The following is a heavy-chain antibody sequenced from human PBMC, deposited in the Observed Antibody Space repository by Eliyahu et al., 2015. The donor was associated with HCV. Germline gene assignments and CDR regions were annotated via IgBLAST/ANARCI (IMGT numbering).Heavy chain of an antibody. CDR1: GFSFTSXW. Sequence: EVQLVESGGGLVKAGGSLRISCAXSGFSFTSXWMSWVRQAPGKALEWVATIKSKTSGETTDYAAPVKGRFTISRDDSKNTHYLQMNSLRTEDTAVYYCAIDVSEQGSGEIDYWGQGTLVVVSS. V-gene: IGHV3-15*01. CDR3: AIDVSEQGSGEIDY. J-gene: IGHJ4*02. CDR2: IKSKTSGETT. D-gene: IGHD2-15*01.